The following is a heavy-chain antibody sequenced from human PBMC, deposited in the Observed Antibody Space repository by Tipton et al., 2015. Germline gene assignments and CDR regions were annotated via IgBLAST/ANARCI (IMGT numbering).Heavy chain of an antibody. J-gene: IGHJ4*02. D-gene: IGHD1-26*01. CDR3: ATTERTLGLGDY. V-gene: IGHV3-23*01. Sequence: GSLRLSCAASGLTVGRNYATSWVRQAPGKGLEWVSCVGGTDGTTWYTDSGMGRFTISSDNSKNTMYLQMNSLRAEDTGIYYCATTERTLGLGDYWGQGTLVTVSS. CDR2: VGGTDGTT. CDR1: GLTVGRNYA.